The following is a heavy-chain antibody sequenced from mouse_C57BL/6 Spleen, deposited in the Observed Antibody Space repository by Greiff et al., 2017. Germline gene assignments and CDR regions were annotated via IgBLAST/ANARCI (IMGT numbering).Heavy chain of an antibody. D-gene: IGHD2-4*01. Sequence: EVKLMESGPGLVKPSQSLSLTCSVTGYSITSGYYWNWIRQFPGNKLEWMGYISYDGSNNYNPSLKNRISITRDTSKNQFFLKLNSVTTEDTATYYCARAFDYDRGRFAYWGQGTLVTVSA. CDR3: ARAFDYDRGRFAY. V-gene: IGHV3-6*01. J-gene: IGHJ3*01. CDR2: ISYDGSN. CDR1: GYSITSGYY.